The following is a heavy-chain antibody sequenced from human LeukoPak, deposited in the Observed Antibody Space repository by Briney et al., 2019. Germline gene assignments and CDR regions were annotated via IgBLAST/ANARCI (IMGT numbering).Heavy chain of an antibody. V-gene: IGHV3-11*06. CDR3: ARDSLVDYIDY. J-gene: IGHJ4*02. Sequence: GGSLRLSCAASGGTIIDYYRSWIRQAPGKGLEWISYISSSSGGYTRYAVSVRGRFTISRDNAKNSLYLQMNSLRVEDTAVYFCARDSLVDYIDYWGQGILVTVSS. CDR2: ISSSSGGYT. D-gene: IGHD4/OR15-4a*01. CDR1: GGTIIDYY.